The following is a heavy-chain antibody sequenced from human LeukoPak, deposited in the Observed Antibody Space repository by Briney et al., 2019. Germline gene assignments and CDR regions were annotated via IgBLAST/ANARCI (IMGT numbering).Heavy chain of an antibody. Sequence: GGSLRLSCAASGFTFSSYSMNWVRQAPGKGLEWVSYISSSGSTIYYADSVKGRFTISRDNAKNSLYLQMNSLRAEDTAVYYCAKTAVDYGGNSGQDYWGQGTLVTVSS. J-gene: IGHJ4*02. CDR1: GFTFSSYS. CDR2: ISSSGSTI. D-gene: IGHD4-23*01. CDR3: AKTAVDYGGNSGQDY. V-gene: IGHV3-48*04.